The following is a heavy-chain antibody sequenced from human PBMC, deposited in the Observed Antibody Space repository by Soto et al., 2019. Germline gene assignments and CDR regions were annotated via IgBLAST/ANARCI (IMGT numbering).Heavy chain of an antibody. CDR1: GGTFGGYD. J-gene: IGHJ6*02. Sequence: PSVPQCLTWAVDGGTFGGYDWSWIRQPQGKGLEWIGEINHSGSTNYNPSLKSRVTISVDTSKNQFSLKLSSVTAADTAVYYCARGGVDYGDYFYYYGMDVWGQGTTVTVSS. V-gene: IGHV4-34*01. D-gene: IGHD4-17*01. CDR2: INHSGST. CDR3: ARGGVDYGDYFYYYGMDV.